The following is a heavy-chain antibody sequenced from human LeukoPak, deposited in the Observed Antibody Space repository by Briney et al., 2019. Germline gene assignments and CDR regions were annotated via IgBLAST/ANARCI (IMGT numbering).Heavy chain of an antibody. CDR2: INHSGST. D-gene: IGHD2-2*01. CDR1: GGSFSGYY. J-gene: IGHJ6*02. Sequence: SETLSLTCAVYGGSFSGYYWSWIRQPPGKGLEWIGEINHSGSTNYNPSLKSRVTISVDTSKNQFSLKLSSVTAADTAVYYCARGPRIRCSSTSCYGRNYYYGMDVWGQGTTVTVSS. V-gene: IGHV4-34*01. CDR3: ARGPRIRCSSTSCYGRNYYYGMDV.